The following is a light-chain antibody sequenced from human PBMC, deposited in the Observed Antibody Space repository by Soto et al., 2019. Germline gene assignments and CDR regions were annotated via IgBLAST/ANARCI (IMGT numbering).Light chain of an antibody. CDR2: AAS. V-gene: IGKV1-39*01. CDR3: QQSYSLRT. CDR1: QSISSY. Sequence: DIQMTQSPSSLSESVGDRDTITCRASQSISSYLNWYQQKPGKAPKLLIYAASSLQSGVPSRFSGSGSGTDFTLTISSLQPEDFTTYYCQQSYSLRTFGQGTKVEIK. J-gene: IGKJ1*01.